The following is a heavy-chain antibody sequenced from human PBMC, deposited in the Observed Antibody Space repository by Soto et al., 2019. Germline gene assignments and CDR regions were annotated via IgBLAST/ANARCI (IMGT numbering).Heavy chain of an antibody. D-gene: IGHD5-18*01. CDR1: GGTFSTYA. CDR2: IIPMFGTA. CDR3: ASGIQLWLRRINNGYSG. Sequence: QVQLVQSGAEVKKPESSVKVSCKAPGGTFSTYAISWDRQAPGQGLEWMGGIIPMFGTANYAQRFQDRVTITADDSTNTVYMEMSSMRSEDTAVYFCASGIQLWLRRINNGYSGWGQGTLVTVSS. V-gene: IGHV1-69*12. J-gene: IGHJ4*02.